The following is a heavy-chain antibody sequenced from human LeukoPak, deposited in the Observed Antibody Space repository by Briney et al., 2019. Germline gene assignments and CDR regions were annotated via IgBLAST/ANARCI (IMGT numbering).Heavy chain of an antibody. CDR3: ARAHGQWLVDAFDI. J-gene: IGHJ3*02. CDR1: GFTFSSYA. CDR2: ISYDGSNK. V-gene: IGHV3-30-3*01. D-gene: IGHD5-12*01. Sequence: ETGGSLRLSCAASGFTFSSYAMPWVRQAPGKGLEWVAVISYDGSNKYYADSVKGRFTISRDNSKNTLYLQMNSLRAEDTAVYYCARAHGQWLVDAFDIWGQGTMVTVSS.